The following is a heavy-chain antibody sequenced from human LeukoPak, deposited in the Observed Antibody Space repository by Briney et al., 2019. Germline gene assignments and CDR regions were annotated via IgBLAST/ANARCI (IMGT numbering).Heavy chain of an antibody. CDR2: ISSSGSTI. CDR3: ARGQNGLLLWFGELLV. CDR1: GFTFSSYE. V-gene: IGHV3-48*03. Sequence: PGGSLRLSCAASGFTFSSYEMNWVRQAPGKGLEWVSYISSSGSTIYYADSVKGRFISSRDNTKNSLYLQMNSLRAEDTAVYYCARGQNGLLLWFGELLVWGQGTLVTVSS. J-gene: IGHJ4*02. D-gene: IGHD3-10*01.